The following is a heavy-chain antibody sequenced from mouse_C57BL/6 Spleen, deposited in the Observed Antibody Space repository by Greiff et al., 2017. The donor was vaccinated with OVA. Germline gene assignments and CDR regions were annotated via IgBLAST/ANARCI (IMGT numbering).Heavy chain of an antibody. CDR3: ARGGYSNYEKTWFAY. CDR1: GYTFTSYW. J-gene: IGHJ3*01. CDR2: IDPSDSET. D-gene: IGHD2-5*01. V-gene: IGHV1-52*01. Sequence: VQLQQPGAELVRPGSSVKLSCKASGYTFTSYWMHWVKQRPIQGLEWIGNIDPSDSETHYNQKFKDKATLTVDKSSSTAYMQLSSLTSEDSAVYYCARGGYSNYEKTWFAYWGQGTLVTVSA.